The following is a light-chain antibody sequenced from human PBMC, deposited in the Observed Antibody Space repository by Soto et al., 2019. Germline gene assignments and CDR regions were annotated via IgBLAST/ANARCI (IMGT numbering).Light chain of an antibody. Sequence: EIAMTQSPATLSMSPGVRATLSCRASQNIKDYLAWFQQKPGQAPRLLIYGASTSATAIPASFSGSGSGTEFTRSISSLQSEDFAVYYCQQYNTWPRTFGQGTKVETK. CDR3: QQYNTWPRT. V-gene: IGKV3-15*01. CDR1: QNIKDY. J-gene: IGKJ1*01. CDR2: GAS.